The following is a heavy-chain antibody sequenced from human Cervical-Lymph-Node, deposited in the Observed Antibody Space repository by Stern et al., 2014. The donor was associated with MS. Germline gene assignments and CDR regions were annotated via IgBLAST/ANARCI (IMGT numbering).Heavy chain of an antibody. CDR1: GYTFTDHH. V-gene: IGHV1-2*02. J-gene: IGHJ5*02. D-gene: IGHD3-10*01. CDR2: INPSSGDT. Sequence: VQLVQSGAEVKKPGASVKVSCKTSGYTFTDHHLHWVRQAPGQWLEWMGWINPSSGDTNYAQKFQGRVTVTRDTSISTAYMELYSLKSDDTAVYYCARGTLADPWGQGTLVTVSS. CDR3: ARGTLADP.